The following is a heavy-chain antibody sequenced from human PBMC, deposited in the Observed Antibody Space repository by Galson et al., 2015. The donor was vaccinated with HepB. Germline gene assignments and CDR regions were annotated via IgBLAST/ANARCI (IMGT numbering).Heavy chain of an antibody. D-gene: IGHD2-2*01. CDR2: IIPIFGTA. CDR3: ARDLTCCRGSTSCYRRQGGYFDY. J-gene: IGHJ4*02. CDR1: GGTFSSYA. V-gene: IGHV1-69*13. Sequence: SVKVSCKASGGTFSSYAISWVRQAPGQGLEWMGGIIPIFGTANYAQKFQGRVTITADESTSTAYMELSSLRSEDTAVYYCARDLTCCRGSTSCYRRQGGYFDYWGQGTLVTVSS.